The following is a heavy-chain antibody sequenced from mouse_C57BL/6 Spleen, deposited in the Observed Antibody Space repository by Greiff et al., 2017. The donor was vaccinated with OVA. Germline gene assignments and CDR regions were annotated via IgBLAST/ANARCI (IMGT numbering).Heavy chain of an antibody. Sequence: QVHVKQSGPGLVQPSQSLSITCTVSGFSLTSYGVHWVRQSPGKGLEWLGVIWSGGSTDYNAAFISRLSISKDNSKSHVFFKMNSLQADDTAIYYCARNDDSSGYSYYAMDYWGQGTSVTVSS. CDR2: IWSGGST. CDR3: ARNDDSSGYSYYAMDY. CDR1: GFSLTSYG. V-gene: IGHV2-2*01. J-gene: IGHJ4*01. D-gene: IGHD3-2*02.